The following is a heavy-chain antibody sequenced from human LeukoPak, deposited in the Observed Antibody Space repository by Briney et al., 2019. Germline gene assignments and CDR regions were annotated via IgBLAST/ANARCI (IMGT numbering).Heavy chain of an antibody. D-gene: IGHD6-6*01. V-gene: IGHV3-21*01. J-gene: IGHJ4*02. Sequence: GGSLRLSCAASGFTFSSYSMNWVRQAPGKGLEWVSSISSSSSYIYYADSVKGRFTISRDNAKNSLYLQMNSLRAEDTAVYYCARDQGGSSSPFDCWGQGTLVTVSS. CDR3: ARDQGGSSSPFDC. CDR2: ISSSSSYI. CDR1: GFTFSSYS.